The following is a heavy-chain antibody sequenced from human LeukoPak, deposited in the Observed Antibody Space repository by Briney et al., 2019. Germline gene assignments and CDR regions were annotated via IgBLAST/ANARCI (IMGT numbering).Heavy chain of an antibody. J-gene: IGHJ6*03. V-gene: IGHV1-18*01. CDR2: ISGYNGNT. CDR3: AFSSSYLQGNYYYMDV. CDR1: GYTFTSYG. Sequence: GASVKVSCKASGYTFTSYGISWVRQAPGQGLEWMGWISGYNGNTNYAQNLQGRVTMTTDTSTSTVYMELRSLRSDDTAVYYCAFSSSYLQGNYYYMDVWGKGTTVTVSS. D-gene: IGHD6-13*01.